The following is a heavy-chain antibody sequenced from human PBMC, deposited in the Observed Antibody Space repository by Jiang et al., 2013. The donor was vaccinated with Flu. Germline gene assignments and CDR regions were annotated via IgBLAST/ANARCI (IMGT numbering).Heavy chain of an antibody. Sequence: GAEVKKPGESLRISCKGSGYSFTSYWISWVRQMPGKGLEWMGRIDPSDSYTNYSPSFQGHVTISADKSISTAYLQWSSLKASDTAMYYCAILGDEYSSSSDLDYWGQGTLVTVSS. CDR1: GYSFTSYW. CDR3: AILGDEYSSSSDLDY. D-gene: IGHD6-6*01. J-gene: IGHJ4*02. CDR2: IDPSDSYT. V-gene: IGHV5-10-1*01.